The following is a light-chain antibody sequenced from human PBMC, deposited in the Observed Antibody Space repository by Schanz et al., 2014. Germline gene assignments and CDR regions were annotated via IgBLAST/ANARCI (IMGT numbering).Light chain of an antibody. J-gene: IGKJ1*01. CDR1: QGVRSW. CDR2: AAS. CDR3: QQSYSTPRT. Sequence: DIQMSQSPSSVSASVGDRVTITCRASQGVRSWLAWYQQKPGKAPKLLIYAASSLQSGVPSRFSGSGSGTYFTLTIGSLQPEDFATYYCQQSYSTPRTFGQGTKVEIK. V-gene: IGKV1-12*01.